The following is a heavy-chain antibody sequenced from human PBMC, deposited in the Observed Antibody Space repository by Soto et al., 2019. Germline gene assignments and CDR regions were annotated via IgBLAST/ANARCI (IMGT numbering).Heavy chain of an antibody. J-gene: IGHJ5*02. V-gene: IGHV4-4*02. D-gene: IGHD3-3*01. CDR3: ARDSGITIFGVVIRGKNWFDP. CDR2: IYHSGST. Sequence: SETLSLTCAVSGGSISSSNWWSWVRQPPGKGLEWIGEIYHSGSTNYNPSLKSRVTISVDKSKNQFSLKLSSVTAADTAVYYCARDSGITIFGVVIRGKNWFDPWGQGTLVTVSS. CDR1: GGSISSSNW.